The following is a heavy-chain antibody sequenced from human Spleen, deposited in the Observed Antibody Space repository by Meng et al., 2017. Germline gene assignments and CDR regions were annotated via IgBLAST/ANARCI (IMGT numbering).Heavy chain of an antibody. V-gene: IGHV1-69*02. CDR3: ASPYSSGWYDPIDY. CDR2: IIPILGIA. CDR1: GGTFSSYT. J-gene: IGHJ4*02. Sequence: SVKVSCKASGGTFSSYTISWVRQAPGQGLEWMGRIIPILGIANYAQKFQGRVTITADKSTSTAYMELSSLRSEDTAVYYCASPYSSGWYDPIDYWGQGTLVTVSS. D-gene: IGHD6-19*01.